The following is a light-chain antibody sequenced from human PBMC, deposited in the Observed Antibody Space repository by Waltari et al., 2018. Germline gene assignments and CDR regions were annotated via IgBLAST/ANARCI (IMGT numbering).Light chain of an antibody. Sequence: IQMTQSPSTLSASVGHSVTIICRASQTVHNWVAWYQQKPGAAPTLLIYKTSTLQSGVPSRFSGSGSWTEFTLTVSSLQPDDFATYYCQQYDAGSTFGQVTQLEI. CDR3: QQYDAGST. CDR2: KTS. V-gene: IGKV1-5*03. CDR1: QTVHNW. J-gene: IGKJ2*01.